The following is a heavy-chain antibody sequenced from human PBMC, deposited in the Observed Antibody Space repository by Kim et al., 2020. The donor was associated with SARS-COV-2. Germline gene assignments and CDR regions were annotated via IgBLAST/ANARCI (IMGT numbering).Heavy chain of an antibody. CDR3: ARKVATIQVYGMDV. J-gene: IGHJ6*02. D-gene: IGHD5-12*01. Sequence: AQKFQGRVTITADESTSTAYMELSSLRSEDTAVYYCARKVATIQVYGMDVWGQGTTVTVSS. V-gene: IGHV1-69*01.